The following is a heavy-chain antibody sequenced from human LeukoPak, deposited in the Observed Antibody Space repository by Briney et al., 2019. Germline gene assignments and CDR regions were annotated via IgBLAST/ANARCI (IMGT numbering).Heavy chain of an antibody. Sequence: SETLFLTCTVSGGSISSSSYYWGWIRQPPGKGLEWIGSIYYSGSTYYNPSLKSRVTISVDTSKNQFSLKLSSVTAADTAVYYCAAVALNWFDPWGQGTLVTVSS. CDR1: GGSISSSSYY. CDR2: IYYSGST. D-gene: IGHD6-19*01. J-gene: IGHJ5*02. CDR3: AAVALNWFDP. V-gene: IGHV4-39*01.